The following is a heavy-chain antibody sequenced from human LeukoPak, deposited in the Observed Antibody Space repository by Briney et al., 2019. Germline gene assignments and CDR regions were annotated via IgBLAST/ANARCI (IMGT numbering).Heavy chain of an antibody. J-gene: IGHJ3*02. CDR1: GFTFSSYS. CDR3: ASLDCSGTSCYGDDAFDI. V-gene: IGHV3-21*01. Sequence: GGSLRLSCAASGFTFSSYSMNWVRQAPGKGLEWVSSISSSSSYIYYADSVKGRFTISRDNAKNSLYLQMNSLRAEDTAVYYCASLDCSGTSCYGDDAFDIWGQGTMVTVSS. D-gene: IGHD2-2*01. CDR2: ISSSSSYI.